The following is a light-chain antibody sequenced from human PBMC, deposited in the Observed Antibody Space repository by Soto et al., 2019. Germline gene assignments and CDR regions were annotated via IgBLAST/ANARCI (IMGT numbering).Light chain of an antibody. Sequence: DIQMTQSPSSLSASVGDRVTITCRASENIGRHLNWYQQKPGKAPNLLIYAVSNLPSGVPSRFSGSGSGTDFTLTITSLQPDDSAAYFCQQSDDKPYTFGQGTKLEIK. CDR1: ENIGRH. CDR3: QQSDDKPYT. CDR2: AVS. J-gene: IGKJ2*01. V-gene: IGKV1-39*01.